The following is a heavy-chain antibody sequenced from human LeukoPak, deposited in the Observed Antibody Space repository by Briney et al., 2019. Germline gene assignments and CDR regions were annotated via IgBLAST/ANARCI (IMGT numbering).Heavy chain of an antibody. Sequence: PSETLSLTCTVSGGSISSHYWSWIRQPAGRGLEWIGRIYSSGSTNYKPSLKSRVTISVDKSKNQFSLKLSSVTAADTAVYYCATGYSSTWYYFDYWGQGALVTVSS. V-gene: IGHV4-4*07. CDR3: ATGYSSTWYYFDY. CDR1: GGSISSHY. D-gene: IGHD6-13*01. CDR2: IYSSGST. J-gene: IGHJ4*02.